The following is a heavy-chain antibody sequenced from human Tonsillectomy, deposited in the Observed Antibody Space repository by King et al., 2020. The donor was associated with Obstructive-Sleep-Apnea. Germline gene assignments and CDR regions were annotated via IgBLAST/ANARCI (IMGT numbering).Heavy chain of an antibody. V-gene: IGHV3-23*04. J-gene: IGHJ4*02. Sequence: VQLVESGGGLVQPGGSLRLSCAASGFTFSSYAMSWVRQAPGKGLEWVSLTSGTGGSAYYADSVRGRFTISRDNSKNTLYLQMNSLRGEDTAVYYCARSPGSSGYYDYWGQGTLVTVSS. D-gene: IGHD3-22*01. CDR3: ARSPGSSGYYDY. CDR1: GFTFSSYA. CDR2: TSGTGGSA.